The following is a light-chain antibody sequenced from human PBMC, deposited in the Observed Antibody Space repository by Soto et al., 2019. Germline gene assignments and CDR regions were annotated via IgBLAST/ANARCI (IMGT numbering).Light chain of an antibody. J-gene: IGKJ5*01. CDR1: QNIISN. V-gene: IGKV3-15*01. CDR2: GAS. Sequence: ISLTQSPATLSVSPGERATLSCTANQNIISNLAWSQQKPGKAPRLLIYGASTRATGVPARFSGSGSGTEFTLTIGSLQSEDFEVYYCQQYNNWPITFGQGTRLE. CDR3: QQYNNWPIT.